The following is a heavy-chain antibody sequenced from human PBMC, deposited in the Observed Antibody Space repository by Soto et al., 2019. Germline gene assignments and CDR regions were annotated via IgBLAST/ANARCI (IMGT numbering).Heavy chain of an antibody. J-gene: IGHJ3*01. CDR3: ARSRAAWTNAFDV. CDR2: FFWDDDT. CDR1: GFSLTTNGVG. D-gene: IGHD3-10*01. V-gene: IGHV2-5*02. Sequence: QIALKESGPALVKPTQTLTLTCSFSGFSLTTNGVGVGWIRQPPGKALEWLAIFFWDDDTRYSLSLKSRLTITNDASRNQVVLTMTNMAPADTGTYYCARSRAAWTNAFDVWGQGTLVSVSS.